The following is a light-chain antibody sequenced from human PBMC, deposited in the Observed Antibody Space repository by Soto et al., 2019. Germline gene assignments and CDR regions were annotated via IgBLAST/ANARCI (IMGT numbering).Light chain of an antibody. Sequence: QSALTQPASVSGSPGQSITISCTGTSSDVGSYNLVSWYQQHPGKAPKLMIYEGSKGPSGVSNRFFGSKSGNTASLTISGLQAEDEADYYCCSYAGSSTLVFGGGTKLTVL. CDR2: EGS. CDR3: CSYAGSSTLV. V-gene: IGLV2-23*01. CDR1: SSDVGSYNL. J-gene: IGLJ2*01.